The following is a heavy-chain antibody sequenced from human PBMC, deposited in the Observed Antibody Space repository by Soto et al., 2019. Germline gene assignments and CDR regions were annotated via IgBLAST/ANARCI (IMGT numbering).Heavy chain of an antibody. J-gene: IGHJ4*02. CDR2: IKSKTDGGTT. V-gene: IGHV3-15*01. Sequence: EVQLVESGGGLVKPGGSLRLSCAASGFTFSNAWMSWVRQAPGKGLEWVGRIKSKTDGGTTDYAAPVKGRFTISRDDSKNTLYLQMNSLKTEDTAVYYCTTNVDIVATITFDYWGQGSLVAVGS. D-gene: IGHD5-12*01. CDR3: TTNVDIVATITFDY. CDR1: GFTFSNAW.